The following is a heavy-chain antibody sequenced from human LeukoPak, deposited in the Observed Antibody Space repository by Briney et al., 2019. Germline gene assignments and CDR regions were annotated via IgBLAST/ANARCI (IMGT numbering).Heavy chain of an antibody. CDR2: ISGSDST. V-gene: IGHV3-23*01. CDR1: GFTFSSYA. J-gene: IGHJ4*02. D-gene: IGHD6-13*01. Sequence: GGSLRLSCAASGFTFSSYAMSWVRQAPGKGLEWVSAISGSDSTYYADSVKGRFTISRDNSKNTLYLQMNSLRAEDTAVYYCAKDSSSWYQGYWGQGTLVTVSS. CDR3: AKDSSSWYQGY.